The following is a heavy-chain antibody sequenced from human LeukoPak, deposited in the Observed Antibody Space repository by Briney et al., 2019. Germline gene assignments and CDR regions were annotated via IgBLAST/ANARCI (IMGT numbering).Heavy chain of an antibody. J-gene: IGHJ4*02. CDR3: ARGRRGSKTFDY. V-gene: IGHV1-69*13. CDR2: IIPIFGTA. Sequence: SVKVSRKASGYTFTSYGISWVRQAPGQGLEWMGGIIPIFGTANYAQKFQGRVTITADESTSTAYMELSSLRSEDTAVYYCARGRRGSKTFDYWGQGTLVTVSS. D-gene: IGHD3-16*01. CDR1: GYTFTSYG.